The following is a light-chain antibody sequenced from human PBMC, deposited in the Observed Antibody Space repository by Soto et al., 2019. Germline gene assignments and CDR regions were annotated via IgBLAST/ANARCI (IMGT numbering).Light chain of an antibody. CDR1: NSDVGGYNY. V-gene: IGLV2-14*01. CDR3: SSYTGSSTVV. CDR2: DVS. J-gene: IGLJ2*01. Sequence: QSALTQPASVSGSPGQSITISCTGTNSDVGGYNYVSWYQQNPGKAPKLMIYDVSNRPSGVSNRFSGSKSGNTASLTISGLQAEDEAAYYCSSYTGSSTVVFGGGTKLTVL.